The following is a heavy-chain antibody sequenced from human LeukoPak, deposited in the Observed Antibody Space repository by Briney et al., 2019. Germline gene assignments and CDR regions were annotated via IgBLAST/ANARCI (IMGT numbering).Heavy chain of an antibody. Sequence: SETLSLTCTVSGGSMSSYYWSWIRQPPGKGVEWIGYIYYSGSTNYNPSLKSRVTISIDTSKNQFSLKLSSVTAADTAVYYCARERSFVATENPQFAYWGQGTLVTVSS. CDR3: ARERSFVATENPQFAY. D-gene: IGHD5-12*01. CDR2: IYYSGST. V-gene: IGHV4-59*01. J-gene: IGHJ4*02. CDR1: GGSMSSYY.